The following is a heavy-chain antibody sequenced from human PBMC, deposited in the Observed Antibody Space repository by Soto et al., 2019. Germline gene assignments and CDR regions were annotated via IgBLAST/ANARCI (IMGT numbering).Heavy chain of an antibody. CDR2: IIPILGIA. CDR3: AMEYCSSTSCYRDY. Sequence: QVQLVQSGAEVKKPGSSVKVSCKASGGTFSSYTISWVRQAPGQGLEWVGRIIPILGIANYAQKFQGRVTITADKSTTTADMELSSLRSEDTAVYYCAMEYCSSTSCYRDYCGQGALGTVSS. J-gene: IGHJ4*02. CDR1: GGTFSSYT. V-gene: IGHV1-69*02. D-gene: IGHD2-2*02.